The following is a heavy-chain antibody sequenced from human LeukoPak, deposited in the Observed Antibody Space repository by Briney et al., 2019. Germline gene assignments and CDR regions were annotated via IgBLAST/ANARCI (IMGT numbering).Heavy chain of an antibody. CDR3: AIDPDMASYGLVSWFDL. CDR1: GYTFTRYY. D-gene: IGHD5-18*01. Sequence: GASVKLSCKASGYTFTRYYMHWVRQAPGQGLEWMVGINSHSGDTHYAQTFQRRVNITSHTYNNTAHIEQSRLRSDDTAVYYCAIDPDMASYGLVSWFDLGGQGT. J-gene: IGHJ5*02. V-gene: IGHV1-2*02. CDR2: INSHSGDT.